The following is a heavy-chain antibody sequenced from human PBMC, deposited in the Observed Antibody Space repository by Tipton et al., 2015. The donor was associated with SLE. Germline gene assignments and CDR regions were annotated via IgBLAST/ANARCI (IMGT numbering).Heavy chain of an antibody. J-gene: IGHJ6*03. CDR2: ISAYNGNP. V-gene: IGHV1-18*01. CDR1: GYTFTSYG. D-gene: IGHD2-2*03. Sequence: QLVQSGPEVKKPGASVKVSCKASGYTFTSYGISWVRQAPGQGLEWMGWISAYNGNPNYAQKLQGRVTMTPDTSTSPAYMELRSLRSDDTAVYYWAMAIVVVPGHYYMDVWXXXTTVTISS. CDR3: AMAIVVVPGHYYMDV.